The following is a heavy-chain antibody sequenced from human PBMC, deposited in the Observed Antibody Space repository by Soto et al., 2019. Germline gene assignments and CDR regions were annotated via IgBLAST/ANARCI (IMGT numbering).Heavy chain of an antibody. J-gene: IGHJ3*02. CDR3: ARDFTVSDDYGGPQYSGAFDI. D-gene: IGHD4-17*01. Sequence: QLQLQESGPGLVKPSETLSLTCTVSGGSISSYRYYWGWIRQPPGKGLEWIGSLSYSATTQYNPSLQSRVTISVDTSKNQFSLKLSSVTAADTAVYYCARDFTVSDDYGGPQYSGAFDIWGQGTMITVSS. CDR1: GGSISSYRYY. V-gene: IGHV4-39*02. CDR2: LSYSATT.